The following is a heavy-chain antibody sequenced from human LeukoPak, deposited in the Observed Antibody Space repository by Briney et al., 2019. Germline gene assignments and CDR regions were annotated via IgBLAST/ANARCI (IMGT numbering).Heavy chain of an antibody. Sequence: SETLSLTCTVSGGSISSGYWSWIRQPAGKGLEWIGRIYTSGSTNYNPSLKSRVTMSVDTSKNQFSLKLSSVTAADTAVYYCARGDENYYDSSAYYVAFDYWGQGTLVTVPS. D-gene: IGHD3-22*01. CDR2: IYTSGST. V-gene: IGHV4-4*07. J-gene: IGHJ4*02. CDR3: ARGDENYYDSSAYYVAFDY. CDR1: GGSISSGY.